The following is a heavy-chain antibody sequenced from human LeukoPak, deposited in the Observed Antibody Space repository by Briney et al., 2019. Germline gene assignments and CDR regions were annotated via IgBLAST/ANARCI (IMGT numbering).Heavy chain of an antibody. V-gene: IGHV4-31*03. CDR1: GGSISSGGYS. Sequence: SETLSLTCTVSGGSISSGGYSWSWIRQHPGKGLEWIGYIYYSGSTYYNPSLKSRVTISVDTSKDQFSLKLSSVTAADTAVYYCARHSDGRYWGGSGMDVWGQGTTVIVSS. D-gene: IGHD6-19*01. J-gene: IGHJ6*02. CDR2: IYYSGST. CDR3: ARHSDGRYWGGSGMDV.